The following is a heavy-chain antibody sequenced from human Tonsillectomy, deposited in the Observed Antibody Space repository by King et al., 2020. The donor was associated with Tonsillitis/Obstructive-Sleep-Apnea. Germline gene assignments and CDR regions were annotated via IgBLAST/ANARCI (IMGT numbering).Heavy chain of an antibody. J-gene: IGHJ5*02. Sequence: VQLVQSGAEVKKPGESLRISCQGSGYSFTSYWINWVRQLPGKGLEWMGRIDPSDSYTNYSLSFRGHVTFSVVTSISTAYLQWSSLKASDTAIYYGARQEPPQGPMVPFSWFDAWGQGALVTVSS. V-gene: IGHV5-10-1*01. CDR2: IDPSDSYT. CDR3: ARQEPPQGPMVPFSWFDA. CDR1: GYSFTSYW. D-gene: IGHD3-10*01.